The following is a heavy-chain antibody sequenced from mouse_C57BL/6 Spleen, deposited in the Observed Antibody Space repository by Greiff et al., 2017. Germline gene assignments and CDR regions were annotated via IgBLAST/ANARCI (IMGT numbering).Heavy chain of an antibody. CDR1: GYSFTGYY. CDR2: INPSTGGT. V-gene: IGHV1-42*01. J-gene: IGHJ2*01. CDR3: ARKGGIYYYGTSDY. D-gene: IGHD1-1*01. Sequence: EVQLQQSGPELVTPGASVKISCKASGYSFTGYYMNWVKQSPEKSLEWIGEINPSTGGTTYNQKFKAKATLTVDNSSSTAYMQLKSLTSEDSAVYYCARKGGIYYYGTSDYWGQDTTLTVSS.